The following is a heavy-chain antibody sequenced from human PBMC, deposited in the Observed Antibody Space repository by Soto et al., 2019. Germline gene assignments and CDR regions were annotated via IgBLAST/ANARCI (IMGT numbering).Heavy chain of an antibody. J-gene: IGHJ6*02. Sequence: EVQLVESGGGLVKPGESLRLSCAASGFTFSTNSMNWVRQAPGKGLEWVSSISSSSTSIYYIDSVKGRFTISRDNAKNSLYQQMNSLRAEDAAVYYCAREWVPAAIHYYYYGMDVWGQGTTVTVSS. CDR1: GFTFSTNS. V-gene: IGHV3-21*01. D-gene: IGHD2-2*02. CDR2: ISSSSTSI. CDR3: AREWVPAAIHYYYYGMDV.